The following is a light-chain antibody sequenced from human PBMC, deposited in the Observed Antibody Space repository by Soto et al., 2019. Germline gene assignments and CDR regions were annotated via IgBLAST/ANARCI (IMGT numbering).Light chain of an antibody. J-gene: IGLJ3*02. Sequence: QSVLTQPPSASGTPGQYVTISCSGSSSNIGTNTVHWYQQLPGTAPSLLIYNDHQRPSGVPDRLSASKSGTSASLALTEVQSEDEGDYYCASWDESLNAWVFGGGTKLTVL. CDR3: ASWDESLNAWV. CDR2: NDH. V-gene: IGLV1-44*01. CDR1: SSNIGTNT.